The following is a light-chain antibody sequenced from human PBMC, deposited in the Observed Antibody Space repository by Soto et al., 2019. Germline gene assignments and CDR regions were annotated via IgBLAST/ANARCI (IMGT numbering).Light chain of an antibody. Sequence: DIQMTQSPSTLSASVGDRVTITFRASQSVSNWLAWYQQKPGKAPKILIYKASSLESGVPSRFSGSGSGTEFTLTISSLRPDDFATYYCQHYNGYRWTFGQGTKVDI. V-gene: IGKV1-5*03. CDR2: KAS. CDR3: QHYNGYRWT. J-gene: IGKJ1*01. CDR1: QSVSNW.